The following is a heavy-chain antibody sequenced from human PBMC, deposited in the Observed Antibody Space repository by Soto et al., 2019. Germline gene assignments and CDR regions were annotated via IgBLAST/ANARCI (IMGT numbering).Heavy chain of an antibody. D-gene: IGHD3-10*01. CDR3: ARDQAADYYGSGSYFY. CDR2: IWYDGSNK. J-gene: IGHJ4*02. Sequence: GGSLRLPCAASGFTFSSYGMHWVRQAPGKGLEWVAVIWYDGSNKYYADSVKGRFTISRDNSKNTLYLQMNSLRAEDTAVYYCARDQAADYYGSGSYFYWGQRTLVTVSS. V-gene: IGHV3-33*01. CDR1: GFTFSSYG.